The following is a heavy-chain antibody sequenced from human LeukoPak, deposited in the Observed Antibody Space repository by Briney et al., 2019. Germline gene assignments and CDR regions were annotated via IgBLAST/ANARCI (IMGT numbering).Heavy chain of an antibody. CDR1: GGSISIGRYY. CDR2: IYTSGST. Sequence: PSQTLSLTHTVSGGSISIGRYYWSWLRRPSGKGLEWIGRIYTSGSTNYNPSLKSRVTISVDTSKNQFSLKLRSVTAADTAVYYCARVIAAAGTYWFDPWGQGALVTVS. CDR3: ARVIAAAGTYWFDP. J-gene: IGHJ5*02. D-gene: IGHD6-13*01. V-gene: IGHV4-61*02.